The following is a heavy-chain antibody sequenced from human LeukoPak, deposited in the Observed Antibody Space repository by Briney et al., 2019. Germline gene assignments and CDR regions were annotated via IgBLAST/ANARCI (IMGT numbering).Heavy chain of an antibody. CDR1: GGSISSSSYY. CDR2: IYYSGST. CDR3: ARLRSSASGVIDY. D-gene: IGHD6-6*01. V-gene: IGHV4-39*01. Sequence: SETLSLTCTVSGGSISSSSYYWGWIRQPPGKGLEWIGSIYYSGSTYYNPSLKSRVTISVDTSKNQFSLKLSSVSAADTAVYFCARLRSSASGVIDYWGQGTLVTVSS. J-gene: IGHJ4*02.